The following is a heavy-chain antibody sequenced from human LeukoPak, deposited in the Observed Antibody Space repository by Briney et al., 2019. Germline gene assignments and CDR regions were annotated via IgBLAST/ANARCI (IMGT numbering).Heavy chain of an antibody. D-gene: IGHD2/OR15-2a*01. Sequence: PGGSLRLSCAASGFTFSSYAMHWVRQAPGKGLEYVSAISSNGGSTYYANSVKGRFTISRDNSKNTLYLQMGSLRAEDMAVYYCATYSTLNARVFQHWGQGTLVIVSS. CDR3: ATYSTLNARVFQH. V-gene: IGHV3-64*01. J-gene: IGHJ1*01. CDR1: GFTFSSYA. CDR2: ISSNGGST.